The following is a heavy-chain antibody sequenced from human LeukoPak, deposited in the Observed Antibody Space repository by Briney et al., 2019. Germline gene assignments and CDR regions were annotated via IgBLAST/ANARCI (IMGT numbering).Heavy chain of an antibody. V-gene: IGHV1-8*01. CDR2: MNPNSGNT. Sequence: ASVKVSFKATGYTFTICDINWVRQATGQGLGWMGWMNPNSGNTGYAQKFQGRVTMTRNTSISTAYMELSSLRSEDTAVYYCARDRGRITMVRGVIPDAFDIWGQGTMVTVSS. D-gene: IGHD3-10*01. J-gene: IGHJ3*02. CDR1: GYTFTICD. CDR3: ARDRGRITMVRGVIPDAFDI.